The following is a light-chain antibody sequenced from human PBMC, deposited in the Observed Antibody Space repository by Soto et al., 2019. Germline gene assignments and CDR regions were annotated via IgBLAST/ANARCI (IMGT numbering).Light chain of an antibody. V-gene: IGLV2-14*03. CDR2: DVT. J-gene: IGLJ2*01. CDR1: SSDVGAYNY. Sequence: QSVLTQPASVSGSPGQSITISCTGTSSDVGAYNYVSWYQQHPGIAPKLMIYDVTNRPSGVSNRFSGSKSGNTASLTISGLQAEDEADYYCSSYTSSTTHVVFGGGTKLTVL. CDR3: SSYTSSTTHVV.